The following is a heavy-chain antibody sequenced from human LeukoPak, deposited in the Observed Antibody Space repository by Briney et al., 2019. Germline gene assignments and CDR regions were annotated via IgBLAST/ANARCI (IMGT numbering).Heavy chain of an antibody. CDR1: GFTFSSYA. V-gene: IGHV3-23*01. CDR2: ISGSGGST. Sequence: GASLRLSCAASGFTFSSYAMSWVRQAPGKGLEWVSAISGSGGSTYYADSVKGRFTISRDNSKNTLYLQMNSLRAEDTAVYYCAKPYYYDSSGFHFDYRGQGTLVTVSS. CDR3: AKPYYYDSSGFHFDY. D-gene: IGHD3-22*01. J-gene: IGHJ4*02.